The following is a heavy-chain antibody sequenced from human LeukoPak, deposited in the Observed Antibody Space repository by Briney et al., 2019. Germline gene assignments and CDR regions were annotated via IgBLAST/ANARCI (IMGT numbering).Heavy chain of an antibody. J-gene: IGHJ6*03. CDR1: GFTFSSYA. CDR3: AKDPSSSGWYSRYYYYYMDV. V-gene: IGHV3-30*04. D-gene: IGHD6-13*01. Sequence: GRSLRLSCAASGFTFSSYAMHWVRQAPGKGLEWVAVISYDGSNKYYADSVKGRFTISRDNSKNTLYLQMNSLRAEDTAVYYCAKDPSSSGWYSRYYYYYMDVWGKGTTVTISS. CDR2: ISYDGSNK.